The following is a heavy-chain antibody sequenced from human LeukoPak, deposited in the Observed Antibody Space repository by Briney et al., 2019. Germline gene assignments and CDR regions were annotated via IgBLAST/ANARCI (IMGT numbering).Heavy chain of an antibody. CDR3: AKAAYGDYVNWFDP. J-gene: IGHJ5*02. D-gene: IGHD4-17*01. Sequence: PGGSLRLSCAASGFTFSSYGMHWVRQAPGKGLEWVAVISYDGSNKHYADSVKGRFTISRDNSKNTLYLQMNSLRAEDTALYYCAKAAYGDYVNWFDPWGQGILVIVSS. CDR1: GFTFSSYG. V-gene: IGHV3-30*18. CDR2: ISYDGSNK.